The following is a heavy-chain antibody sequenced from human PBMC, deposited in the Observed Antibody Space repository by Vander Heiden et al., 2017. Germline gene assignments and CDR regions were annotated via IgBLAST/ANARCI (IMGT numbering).Heavy chain of an antibody. V-gene: IGHV3-64*01. Sequence: EVQLVESGGGLVQPGGSLRLSCAASGFTFSSYAMHWVRQYPVKGLEYVSAISSHGGSTYYANSVKGRFTISRDDSKNTLYLQMGSLRAEDMAVYYCARGGTYYYDSSGYYPDYWGQGTLVTVSS. CDR1: GFTFSSYA. CDR3: ARGGTYYYDSSGYYPDY. CDR2: ISSHGGST. J-gene: IGHJ4*02. D-gene: IGHD3-22*01.